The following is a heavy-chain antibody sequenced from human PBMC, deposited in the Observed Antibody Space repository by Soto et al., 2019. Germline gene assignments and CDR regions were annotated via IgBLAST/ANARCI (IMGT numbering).Heavy chain of an antibody. V-gene: IGHV1-69*01. CDR2: IIPIFGTA. CDR1: GGTFSSYA. D-gene: IGHD6-13*01. Sequence: QVQLVQSGAEVKKPGSSVKVSCKASGGTFSSYAISWVRQAPGQGLEWMGGIIPIFGTANYAQKFQGRVTITADESTSTAYMELSSLRYEDTAVYYCASVPGIAAAGSAPLYGMDVWGQGTTVTVSS. J-gene: IGHJ6*02. CDR3: ASVPGIAAAGSAPLYGMDV.